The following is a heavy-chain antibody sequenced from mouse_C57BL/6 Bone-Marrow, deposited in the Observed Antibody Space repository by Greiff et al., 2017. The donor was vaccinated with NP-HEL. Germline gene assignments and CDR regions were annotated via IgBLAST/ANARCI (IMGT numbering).Heavy chain of an antibody. Sequence: QVQLQQSGAELVRPGTSVKMSCKASGYTFTNYWIGWAKQRPGHGLEWIGDIYPGGGYTNYNEKFKGKATLTADKSSSTAYMQFSSLTSGDSAIYYCARNGHYYGSSYEFAYWGQGTLVTVSA. V-gene: IGHV1-63*01. J-gene: IGHJ3*01. D-gene: IGHD1-1*01. CDR1: GYTFTNYW. CDR3: ARNGHYYGSSYEFAY. CDR2: IYPGGGYT.